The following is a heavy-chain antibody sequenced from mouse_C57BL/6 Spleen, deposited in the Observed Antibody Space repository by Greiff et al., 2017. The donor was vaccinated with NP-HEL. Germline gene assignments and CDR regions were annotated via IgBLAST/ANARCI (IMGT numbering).Heavy chain of an antibody. V-gene: IGHV1-52*01. Sequence: QVQLQQPGAELVRPGSSVKLSCKASGYTFTSYWMHWVKQRPIQGLEWIGNIDPSDSETHYNQKFKDKATLTVDKSSSTAYMQLSSLTSEDSAVYYGARSDLSYDGYTFDYWGKGTTVTVSS. J-gene: IGHJ2*01. CDR1: GYTFTSYW. CDR2: IDPSDSET. CDR3: ARSDLSYDGYTFDY. D-gene: IGHD2-3*01.